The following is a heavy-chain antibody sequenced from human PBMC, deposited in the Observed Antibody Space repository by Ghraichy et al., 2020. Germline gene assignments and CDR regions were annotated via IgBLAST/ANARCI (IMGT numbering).Heavy chain of an antibody. CDR3: AAGHYTGS. V-gene: IGHV3-23*01. J-gene: IGHJ4*02. CDR1: GFTFSNFA. CDR2: LSGSGDST. Sequence: GGSLRLSCAASGFTFSNFAMNWVRQAPGKGLEWVSGLSGSGDSTYYADSVKGRFTISRDNSKNTLYLHMDSLRAEDMAVYHCAAGHYTGSWGQGTLVTVSS.